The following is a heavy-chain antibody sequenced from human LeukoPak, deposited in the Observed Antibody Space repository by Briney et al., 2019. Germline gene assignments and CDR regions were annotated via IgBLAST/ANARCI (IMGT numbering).Heavy chain of an antibody. V-gene: IGHV1-69*01. CDR1: GGTFSSYA. CDR2: IIPIFGTA. D-gene: IGHD3-22*01. J-gene: IGHJ4*02. Sequence: SVTVSCKASGGTFSSYAISWVRQAPGQGLEWMGGIIPIFGTANYAQKFQGRVTITADESTSTAYMELNSLRAEDTAVYYCARNHKRSYYYDSSGYLDYWGQGTLVTVSS. CDR3: ARNHKRSYYYDSSGYLDY.